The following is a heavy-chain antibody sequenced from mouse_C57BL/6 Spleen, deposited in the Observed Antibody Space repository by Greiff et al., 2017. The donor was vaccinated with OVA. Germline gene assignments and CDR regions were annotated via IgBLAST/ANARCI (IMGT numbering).Heavy chain of an antibody. CDR1: GFTFSDYG. V-gene: IGHV5-17*01. D-gene: IGHD1-1*01. J-gene: IGHJ4*01. Sequence: EVHLVESGGGLVKPGGSLKLSCAASGFTFSDYGMHWVRQAPEKGLEWVAYISSGSSTIYYADTVKGRFTISRDNAKNTLFLQMTSLRSEDTAMYDCARGPSYDGSNYAMDYWGQGTSVTVSS. CDR3: ARGPSYDGSNYAMDY. CDR2: ISSGSSTI.